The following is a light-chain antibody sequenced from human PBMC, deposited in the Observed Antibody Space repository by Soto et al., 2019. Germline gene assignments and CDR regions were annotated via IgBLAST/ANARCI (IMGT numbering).Light chain of an antibody. CDR2: GAS. CDR1: QSVSSSY. CDR3: QQYGSSPVT. J-gene: IGKJ2*01. Sequence: ESVLTQSPGTLSLSPGERATLSCRASQSVSSSYLAWYQQKPGQAPRLLSYGASSRATGIPDRFRGSGSGTDFTLTISRLAHEDVAVYYCQQYGSSPVTFGQGTKLEIK. V-gene: IGKV3-20*01.